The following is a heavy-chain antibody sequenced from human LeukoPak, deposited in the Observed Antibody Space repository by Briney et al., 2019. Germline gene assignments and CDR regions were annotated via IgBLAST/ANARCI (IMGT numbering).Heavy chain of an antibody. CDR2: MIQDGRTI. D-gene: IGHD6-19*01. J-gene: IGHJ5*02. Sequence: GGSLTLACAASAFTFSTYWMSCARQAQGKGLEWVAKMIQDGRTITYVGCVKGRFTISRDNAKNSLYLQMNSLRAEDTAVYYCASADSGRNSFAPWGQGALVIVSS. CDR1: AFTFSTYW. V-gene: IGHV3-7*01. CDR3: ASADSGRNSFAP.